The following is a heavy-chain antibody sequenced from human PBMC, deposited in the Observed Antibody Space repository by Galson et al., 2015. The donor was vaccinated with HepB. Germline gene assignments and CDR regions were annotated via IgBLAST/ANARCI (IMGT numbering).Heavy chain of an antibody. Sequence: PALVKPTQTLTLTCTFSGFSLTSSPVGVGWIRQPPGEALEWLAVIYWDNDRRYRPSLRSRLTITKDTSKNQVVLTLSNMDPVDTATYYCAHTPMARAYFDYWGQGTLVTVSS. D-gene: IGHD3-10*01. V-gene: IGHV2-5*02. J-gene: IGHJ4*02. CDR2: IYWDNDR. CDR1: GFSLTSSPVG. CDR3: AHTPMARAYFDY.